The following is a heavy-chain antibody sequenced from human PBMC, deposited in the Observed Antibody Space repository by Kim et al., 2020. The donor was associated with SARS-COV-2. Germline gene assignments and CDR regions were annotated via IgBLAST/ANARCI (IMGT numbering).Heavy chain of an antibody. J-gene: IGHJ5*01. CDR2: IGLSGGFT. V-gene: IGHV3-23*01. CDR1: GFTSDSYA. CDR3: ARDGGRAADCYMFGTCVNYFDF. Sequence: GESLKISCAVSGFTSDSYAMSWVRQAPGKGLEWVSSIGLSGGFTYYAASVKGRFTISRDTAKNTLYLQLNSVGVDDTAVYFCARDGGRAADCYMFGTCVNYFDFWGQGTLVTVSS. D-gene: IGHD3-10*02.